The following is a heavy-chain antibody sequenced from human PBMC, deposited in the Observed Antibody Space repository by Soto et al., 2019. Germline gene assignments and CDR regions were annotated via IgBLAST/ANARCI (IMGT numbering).Heavy chain of an antibody. Sequence: AGSMRLSCAASGFTFSSYGMHWVRQAPGKGLEWVAVISYDGSNKYYADSVKGRFTISRDNSKNTLYLQMNSLRAEDTAVYYCAKNHDFWSGLFDPRFGIDVWGQGTTVTVAS. CDR3: AKNHDFWSGLFDPRFGIDV. D-gene: IGHD3-3*01. J-gene: IGHJ6*02. V-gene: IGHV3-30*18. CDR2: ISYDGSNK. CDR1: GFTFSSYG.